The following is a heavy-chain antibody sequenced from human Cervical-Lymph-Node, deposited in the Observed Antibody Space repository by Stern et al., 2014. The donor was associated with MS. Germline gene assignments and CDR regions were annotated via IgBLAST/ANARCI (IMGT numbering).Heavy chain of an antibody. J-gene: IGHJ4*02. D-gene: IGHD4-17*01. CDR3: ARDMTTVTALDY. Sequence: QVPLVESGGGAVQPGRSLRLSCVVSGFTFSKYGMHWVRQAPGKGLEWVAIISYNGNLKYYSDAVKGRFTISRDNSKATLYLEMNSLRGEDTAVYFCARDMTTVTALDYWGQGTPVTVSS. CDR1: GFTFSKYG. CDR2: ISYNGNLK. V-gene: IGHV3-30*03.